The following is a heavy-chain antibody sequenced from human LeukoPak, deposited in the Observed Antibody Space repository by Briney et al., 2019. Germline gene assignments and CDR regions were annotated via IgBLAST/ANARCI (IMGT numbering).Heavy chain of an antibody. CDR1: GYTFTGYY. J-gene: IGHJ4*02. Sequence: ASVKVSCKASGYTFTGYYMHWVRQAPGQGLEWMGWINPNSGNTGYAQKFQGRDTITRNTSISIAYMELSSLRSEDTAVYYCARARYCSSTSCYPDYWGQGTLVTVSS. CDR3: ARARYCSSTSCYPDY. V-gene: IGHV1-8*03. D-gene: IGHD2-2*01. CDR2: INPNSGNT.